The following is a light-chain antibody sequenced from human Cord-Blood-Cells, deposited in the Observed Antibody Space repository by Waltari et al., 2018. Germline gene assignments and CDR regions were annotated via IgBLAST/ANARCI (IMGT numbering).Light chain of an antibody. J-gene: IGLJ1*01. CDR3: SSYTSSSTLV. V-gene: IGLV2-14*01. CDR1: SRDVGGYNY. Sequence: QSALTQPATVSGSPGPSTTLSCTGTSRDVGGYNYDSWYQQQPGKAPKQMIYEVSNRPSGFSNRFSGSKSGNTASLTISGLQAEDEADYYCSSYTSSSTLVFGTGTKVTVL. CDR2: EVS.